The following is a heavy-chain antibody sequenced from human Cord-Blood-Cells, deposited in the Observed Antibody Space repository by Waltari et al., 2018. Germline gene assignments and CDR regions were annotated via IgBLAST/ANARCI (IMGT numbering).Heavy chain of an antibody. CDR1: GGSFSGYY. D-gene: IGHD3-10*01. J-gene: IGHJ4*02. V-gene: IGHV4-34*01. CDR2: INHSGST. Sequence: QVQLQQWGAGLLKPSETLSLTCAVYGGSFSGYYWSWIRQPPGKGLEWIGEINHSGSTNYNPSLKSRVTISVDTSKNQFSLKRSSVTAADTAVYYCASVMVRGVLSDYWGQGTLVTVSS. CDR3: ASVMVRGVLSDY.